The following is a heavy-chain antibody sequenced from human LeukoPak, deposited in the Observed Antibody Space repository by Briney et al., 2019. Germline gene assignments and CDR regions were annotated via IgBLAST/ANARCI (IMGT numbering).Heavy chain of an antibody. CDR2: FDPEDGET. Sequence: ASVRVSCKVSGTYSLNELSMHWVRQAPGKGLEWMGGFDPEDGETIYAQSFKGRVTVTEDTSTDTVYMDLSSLRSEDTAVYYCATLLGGTYFFDFWGQGILVTVSS. V-gene: IGHV1-24*01. CDR1: GTYSLNELS. J-gene: IGHJ4*02. CDR3: ATLLGGTYFFDF. D-gene: IGHD1-26*01.